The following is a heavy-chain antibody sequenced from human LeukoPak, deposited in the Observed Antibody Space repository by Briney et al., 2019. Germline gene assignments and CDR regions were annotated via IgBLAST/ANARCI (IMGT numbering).Heavy chain of an antibody. D-gene: IGHD6-13*01. CDR1: GFTFSSYW. CDR2: IKQDGSEK. J-gene: IGHJ4*02. Sequence: GGSLRLSCAASGFTFSSYWMSWVRQAPGKGLEWVANIKQDGSEKYYVDSVEGRFTISRDNAKNSLDLQMNSLRAEDTAVYYCASTYSSSWSIYFDYWGQGTLVTVSS. V-gene: IGHV3-7*01. CDR3: ASTYSSSWSIYFDY.